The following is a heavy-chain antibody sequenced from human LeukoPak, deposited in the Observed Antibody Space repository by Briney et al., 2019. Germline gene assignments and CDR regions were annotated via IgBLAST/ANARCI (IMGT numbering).Heavy chain of an antibody. CDR3: ARDLSYYYDSSGYYDY. D-gene: IGHD3-22*01. Sequence: ASVKVSCKASGGTFSSYAISWVRQAPGQGLEWMGRIIPILGIANYAQKFQGRVTITADKSTSTAYMELSSLRSEDTAVYYCARDLSYYYDSSGYYDYWGQGTLVTVSS. J-gene: IGHJ4*02. V-gene: IGHV1-69*04. CDR1: GGTFSSYA. CDR2: IIPILGIA.